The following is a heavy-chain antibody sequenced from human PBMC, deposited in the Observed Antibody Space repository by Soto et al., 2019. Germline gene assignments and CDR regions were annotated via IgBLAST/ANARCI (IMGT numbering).Heavy chain of an antibody. V-gene: IGHV1-2*02. CDR1: GYTXTGYY. J-gene: IGHJ4*02. Sequence: SXKVSCMASGYTXTGYYMHWVRQAPGQGLEWMGWINPNSGGKNYAQKFQGRVTMTSNTSNTKAYLQLTSLTSDDTCVYYCAGGNFRYWGQGTLGTVSS. CDR3: AGGNFRY. CDR2: INPNSGGK.